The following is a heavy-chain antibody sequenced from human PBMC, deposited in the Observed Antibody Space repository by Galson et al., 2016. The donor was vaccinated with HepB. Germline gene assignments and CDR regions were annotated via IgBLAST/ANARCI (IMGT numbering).Heavy chain of an antibody. Sequence: SVKVSCKASGYTFTNFPINWVRQAPGQRLEWMGWINTGNGDTRYSQSVQGRATITRDTSASTAYMELNTLTSEDTAVYYCVRDPVRGWAPFDYWGQGTLVTVSS. CDR3: VRDPVRGWAPFDY. D-gene: IGHD6-19*01. CDR2: INTGNGDT. J-gene: IGHJ4*02. V-gene: IGHV1-3*04. CDR1: GYTFTNFP.